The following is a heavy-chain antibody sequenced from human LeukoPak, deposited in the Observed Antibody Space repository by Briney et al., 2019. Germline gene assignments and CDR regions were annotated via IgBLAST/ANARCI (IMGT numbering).Heavy chain of an antibody. D-gene: IGHD4-23*01. CDR3: ARGRPHGNDY. CDR1: GFTFSNYW. V-gene: IGHV3-74*01. J-gene: IGHJ4*02. CDR2: IASDGSST. Sequence: GGSLRLSCVFSGFTFSNYWMNWVRHAPGKGLVWVSRIASDGSSTTYADSVKGRFSISRDNAKNTLYLQMNSLRVEDTAVYYCARGRPHGNDYWGQGTLVTVSS.